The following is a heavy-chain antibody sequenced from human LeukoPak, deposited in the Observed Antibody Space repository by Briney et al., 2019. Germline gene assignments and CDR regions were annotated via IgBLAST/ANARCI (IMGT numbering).Heavy chain of an antibody. CDR3: ARGGYSMVRGVIIHYYGMDV. CDR1: GYTLTELS. Sequence: ASVKVSCKVSGYTLTELSMHWVRQAPGKGLEWMGGFDPEDGETIYVQKFQGRVTMTEDTSTDTAYMELSSPRSEDTAVYYCARGGYSMVRGVIIHYYGMDVWGQGTTVTVSS. J-gene: IGHJ6*02. CDR2: FDPEDGET. D-gene: IGHD3-10*01. V-gene: IGHV1-24*01.